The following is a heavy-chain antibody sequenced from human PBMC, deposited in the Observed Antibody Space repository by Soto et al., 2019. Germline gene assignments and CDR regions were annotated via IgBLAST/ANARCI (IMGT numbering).Heavy chain of an antibody. CDR1: GFTFGDYA. V-gene: IGHV3-49*03. CDR3: TRVASNYYDILTGYYDH. CDR2: IRSKAYGGTT. Sequence: GGPLRLSCTASGFTFGDYAMSWFRQAPGKGLEWVGFIRSKAYGGTTEYAASVKGRFTISRDDSKSIAYLQMNSLKTEDTAVYYCTRVASNYYDILTGYYDHWGQGTLVTVSS. J-gene: IGHJ4*02. D-gene: IGHD3-9*01.